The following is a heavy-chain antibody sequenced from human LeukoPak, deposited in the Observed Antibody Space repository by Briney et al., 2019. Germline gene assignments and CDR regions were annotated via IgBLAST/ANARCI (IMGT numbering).Heavy chain of an antibody. CDR1: GYTFTSYY. Sequence: ASVKVSCKASGYTFTSYYMHWVRQAPGQGLEWMGIINPSGGSTSYAQKFQGRVTMTRDTSTSTVYMELSILRSEDTAVDYCARNLYYYDSSGYQHYWGEGTLVTLSS. D-gene: IGHD3-22*01. V-gene: IGHV1-46*01. CDR3: ARNLYYYDSSGYQHY. J-gene: IGHJ4*02. CDR2: INPSGGST.